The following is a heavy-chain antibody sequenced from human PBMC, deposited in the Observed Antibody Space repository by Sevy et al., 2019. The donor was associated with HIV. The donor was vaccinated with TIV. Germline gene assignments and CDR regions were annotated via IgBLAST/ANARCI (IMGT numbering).Heavy chain of an antibody. CDR2: IYYSGST. CDR3: AWSGDPLYFQH. V-gene: IGHV4-59*01. D-gene: IGHD3-3*01. J-gene: IGHJ1*01. Sequence: SETLSLTCTVSGGSISSYYWSWIRQPPGKGLEWIGYIYYSGSTNYNPSLKSRVTISVDTSKNQFSLKLSSVTAAETAVYYCAWSGDPLYFQHWGQGTLVTVSS. CDR1: GGSISSYY.